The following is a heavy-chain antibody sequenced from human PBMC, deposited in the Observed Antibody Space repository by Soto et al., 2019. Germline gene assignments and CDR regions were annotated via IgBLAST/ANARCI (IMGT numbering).Heavy chain of an antibody. Sequence: PGGSLRLSCAASGFTFSDSDMNWVLQAPGQGLEWVSGVCWNGSRTHHADSVKGRFIISRDNSRNTLYLQTNSLRAEDTAVYYCARGPGHYDILTGYYLYYGMDVWGQGTTVTVSS. CDR1: GFTFSDSD. D-gene: IGHD3-9*01. J-gene: IGHJ6*02. CDR2: VCWNGSRT. V-gene: IGHV3-35*01. CDR3: ARGPGHYDILTGYYLYYGMDV.